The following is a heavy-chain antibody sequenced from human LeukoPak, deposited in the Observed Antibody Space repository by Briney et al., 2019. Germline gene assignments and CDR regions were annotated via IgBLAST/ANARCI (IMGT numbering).Heavy chain of an antibody. D-gene: IGHD3-10*01. CDR2: IFHDGTT. Sequence: SETLSLTCSVSGASMSSNSYHWGWIRQSPGKGLEWIGNIFHDGTTYYNASLRSRVTLSVDTSKNQFSLQLNSVTAADTTVYFCARQLTCYYNNDDYYRAFDIWGQGTMVIVSS. CDR3: ARQLTCYYNNDDYYRAFDI. V-gene: IGHV4-39*01. CDR1: GASMSSNSYH. J-gene: IGHJ3*02.